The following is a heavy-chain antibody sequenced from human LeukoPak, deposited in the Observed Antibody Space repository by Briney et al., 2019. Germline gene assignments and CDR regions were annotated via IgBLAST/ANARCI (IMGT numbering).Heavy chain of an antibody. V-gene: IGHV3-21*01. Sequence: SGGSLRLSCAASGFTFSSYSMNWVRQAPGKGLEWVSSISSSSSYIYYADSVMGRFTISRDNAKNSLYLQMNSLRAEDTAVYYCATGSIVVVPAATQALNWFDPWGQGTLVTVSS. CDR3: ATGSIVVVPAATQALNWFDP. D-gene: IGHD2-2*01. CDR2: ISSSSSYI. J-gene: IGHJ5*02. CDR1: GFTFSSYS.